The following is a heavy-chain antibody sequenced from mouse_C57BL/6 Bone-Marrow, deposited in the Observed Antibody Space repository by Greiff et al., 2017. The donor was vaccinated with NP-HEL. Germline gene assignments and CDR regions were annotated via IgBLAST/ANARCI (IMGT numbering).Heavy chain of an antibody. CDR1: GFSLTSYG. D-gene: IGHD2-2*01. CDR3: AKSIYYGYEEAY. Sequence: VKLVESGPGLVQPSQSLSITCTVSGFSLTSYGVHWVRQSPGKGLEWLGVIWRGGSTDYNAAFMSILNITKDNSKSQVFIKMNSLQADDTAIYYCAKSIYYGYEEAYWGQGTLVTVSA. V-gene: IGHV2-5*01. CDR2: IWRGGST. J-gene: IGHJ3*01.